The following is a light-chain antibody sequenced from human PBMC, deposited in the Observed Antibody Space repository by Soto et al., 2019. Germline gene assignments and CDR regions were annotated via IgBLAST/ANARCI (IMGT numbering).Light chain of an antibody. V-gene: IGLV2-14*03. CDR3: SSYTTSNTRQIV. Sequence: QSVLTQPAXVXGXPGQSITISXTGTSSDVVGYNFVSWYQHHPGKAPKLIIYDVSNRPSGVSIRFSGSKSDNTASLTISGLQPEDEADYHCSSYTTSNTRQIVFGTGTKVTVL. J-gene: IGLJ1*01. CDR2: DVS. CDR1: SSDVVGYNF.